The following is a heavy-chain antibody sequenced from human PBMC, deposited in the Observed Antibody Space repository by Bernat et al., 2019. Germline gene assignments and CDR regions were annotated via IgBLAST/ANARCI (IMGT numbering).Heavy chain of an antibody. Sequence: EVQLVESGGGLVKPGGSLRLSCAASGFTFSNAWMSWVRQAPGKGLEWVGRIKSKTDGGTTDYAAPVKGRFTISRDDSKNTLYLQMNSLKTEDTAVYYCTTDVYNGSRLGFDYWGQGTLVTVSS. CDR1: GFTFSNAW. CDR3: TTDVYNGSRLGFDY. J-gene: IGHJ4*02. V-gene: IGHV3-15*01. CDR2: IKSKTDGGTT. D-gene: IGHD1-26*01.